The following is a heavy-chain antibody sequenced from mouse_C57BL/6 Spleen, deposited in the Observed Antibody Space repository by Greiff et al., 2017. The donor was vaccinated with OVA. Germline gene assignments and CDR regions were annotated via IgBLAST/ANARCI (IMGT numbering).Heavy chain of an antibody. Sequence: EVMLVESGGGLVQPGGSLSLSCAASGFTFTDYYMSWVRQPPGKELEWLGFIRNKANGYTTEYSASVKGRFTISRDNSQSILYLQMNALRAEDSATYYCARSANWDDWYFDVWGTGTTVTVSS. V-gene: IGHV7-3*01. D-gene: IGHD4-1*01. CDR2: IRNKANGYTT. CDR3: ARSANWDDWYFDV. J-gene: IGHJ1*03. CDR1: GFTFTDYY.